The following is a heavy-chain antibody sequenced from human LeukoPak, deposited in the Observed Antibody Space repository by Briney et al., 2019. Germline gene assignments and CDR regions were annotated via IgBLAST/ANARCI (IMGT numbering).Heavy chain of an antibody. CDR2: IYYSGST. D-gene: IGHD4-23*01. CDR3: ARHRTPNVVGYYYGMDV. Sequence: SETLSLTCTVSGGSISSYYWSWIRQPPGKRLEWIGYIYYSGSTNYNPSLKSRVTISVDTSKNQFSLKLSSVTAADTAVYYCARHRTPNVVGYYYGMDVWGQGTTVTVSS. J-gene: IGHJ6*02. CDR1: GGSISSYY. V-gene: IGHV4-59*08.